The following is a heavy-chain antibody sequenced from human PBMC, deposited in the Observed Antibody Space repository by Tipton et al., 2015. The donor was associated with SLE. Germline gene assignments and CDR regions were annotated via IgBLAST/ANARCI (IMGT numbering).Heavy chain of an antibody. Sequence: LRLSCTVSGGSISSYYWSWIRQPPGKGLEWIGYIYYSGSTNYNPSLKSRVTISVDTSKNQFSLKLSSVTAADTAVYYCGGWWHDAFEIWGQGTMVTVAS. J-gene: IGHJ3*02. CDR2: IYYSGST. CDR3: GGWWHDAFEI. D-gene: IGHD2-8*02. CDR1: GGSISSYY. V-gene: IGHV4-59*01.